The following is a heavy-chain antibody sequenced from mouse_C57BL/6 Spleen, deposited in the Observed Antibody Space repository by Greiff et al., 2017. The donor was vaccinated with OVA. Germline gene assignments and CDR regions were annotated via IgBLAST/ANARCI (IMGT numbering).Heavy chain of an antibody. J-gene: IGHJ2*01. Sequence: VQLKESGPGLLKPSQTVFLTCTVTGISITTGNYRWSWIRQFPGNKLEWIGYIYYSGTITYNPSLTSRTTIPRDTPKNQFFLEMNSLTAEDTATYYCARLTGTYYFDYWGQGTTLTVSS. CDR1: GISITTGNYR. V-gene: IGHV3-5*01. CDR3: ARLTGTYYFDY. CDR2: IYYSGTI. D-gene: IGHD4-1*01.